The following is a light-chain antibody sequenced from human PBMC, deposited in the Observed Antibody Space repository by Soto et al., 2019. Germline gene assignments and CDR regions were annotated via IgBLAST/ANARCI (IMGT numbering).Light chain of an antibody. V-gene: IGKV3-20*01. CDR2: GAS. Sequence: EIVLTQSPGTLSLSPGERATLSCRASQSVSSSYLAWYQQKPGQAPRLLIYGASSRATGVPDRFSGSGSGTDFTLTISRLEPEDFAVYYCHQYGGSPRTLGQGNKVEIK. CDR1: QSVSSSY. J-gene: IGKJ1*01. CDR3: HQYGGSPRT.